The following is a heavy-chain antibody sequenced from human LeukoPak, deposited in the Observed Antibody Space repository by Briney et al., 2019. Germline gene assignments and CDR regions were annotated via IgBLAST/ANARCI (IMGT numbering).Heavy chain of an antibody. J-gene: IGHJ4*02. CDR2: IKQDGSEK. D-gene: IGHD2-15*01. CDR1: GFTFSSYW. CDR3: ARGLLLLDY. V-gene: IGHV3-7*05. Sequence: GGSLRLSCAVSGFTFSSYWMSWVRQAPGKGLEWVANIKQDGSEKYYVDSVKGRFTISRDNAKNSLYLQMNSLRAEDTAEYYCARGLLLLDYWGQGTLVTVSS.